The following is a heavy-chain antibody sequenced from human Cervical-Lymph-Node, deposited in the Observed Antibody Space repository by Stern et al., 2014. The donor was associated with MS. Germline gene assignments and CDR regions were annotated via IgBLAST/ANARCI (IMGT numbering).Heavy chain of an antibody. V-gene: IGHV1-2*04. Sequence: QVQLVESGAEVKKPGASVKVSCEASDYPFPDYYLHLVRPAPGQGLEWMGWINPNTGGTTSATPFKGWVPMTSDTSTSTVYMALSRLNPHDTAVNYCAAKGYPFLEDWGRGTLVTVSS. J-gene: IGHJ4*01. D-gene: IGHD2-15*01. CDR3: AAKGYPFLED. CDR2: INPNTGGT. CDR1: DYPFPDYY.